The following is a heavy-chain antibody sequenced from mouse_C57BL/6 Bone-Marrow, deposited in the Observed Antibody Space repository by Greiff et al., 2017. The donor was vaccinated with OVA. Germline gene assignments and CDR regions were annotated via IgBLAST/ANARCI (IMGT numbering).Heavy chain of an antibody. CDR2: ISSGGSYT. D-gene: IGHD2-12*01. J-gene: IGHJ2*01. CDR1: GFTFSSYG. Sequence: EVQVVESGGDLVKPGGSLKLSCAASGFTFSSYGMSWVRQTPDKRLEWVATISSGGSYTYYPDSVKGRFTISRDNAKNTLYLQMSSLKSEDTAMYYCARLRGYSLDYWGQGTTLTVSS. CDR3: ARLRGYSLDY. V-gene: IGHV5-6*01.